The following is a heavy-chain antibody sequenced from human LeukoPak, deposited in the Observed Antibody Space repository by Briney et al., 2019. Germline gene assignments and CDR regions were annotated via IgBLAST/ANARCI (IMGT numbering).Heavy chain of an antibody. CDR2: ISRGSIT. CDR3: AKPAGESLDSTGYYMALGY. Sequence: GGSLRLSCVASGFTFGSHAMSWVRQVPGKGLEWVSGISRGSITYYSDSVKGRFTISRDNSRATLFLQMNSLGAEDTAVYYCAKPAGESLDSTGYYMALGYWGQGALVTVSS. CDR1: GFTFGSHA. J-gene: IGHJ4*02. D-gene: IGHD3-22*01. V-gene: IGHV3-23*01.